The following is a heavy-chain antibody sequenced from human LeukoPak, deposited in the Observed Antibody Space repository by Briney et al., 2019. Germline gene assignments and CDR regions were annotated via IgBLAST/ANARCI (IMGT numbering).Heavy chain of an antibody. V-gene: IGHV3-30*14. Sequence: GGSLRLSCAASGFTFSSYAMHWVRQAPGKGLEWVAVISYDGSNKYYADSVKGRFTISRDNSKNTLFVQMNSLRVEDTAIYYCAKEKYGDLDYWGQGTLVTVSS. J-gene: IGHJ4*02. CDR2: ISYDGSNK. CDR1: GFTFSSYA. CDR3: AKEKYGDLDY. D-gene: IGHD2-21*02.